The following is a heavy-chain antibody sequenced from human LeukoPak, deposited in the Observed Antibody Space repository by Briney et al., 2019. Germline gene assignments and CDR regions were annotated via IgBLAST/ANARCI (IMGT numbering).Heavy chain of an antibody. CDR1: GYTFTSYS. V-gene: IGHV1-18*01. CDR2: SSASNGNT. CDR3: ARVLSFWYKYYFDY. D-gene: IGHD1-1*01. Sequence: ASVKVSCKASGYTFTSYSFSWVRQAPGQGLEFMGWSSASNGNTNYAQKFKGRVTMTTDTSTTTAYMELSSLRSDDTAVYYCARVLSFWYKYYFDYWGQGTLVTVSS. J-gene: IGHJ4*02.